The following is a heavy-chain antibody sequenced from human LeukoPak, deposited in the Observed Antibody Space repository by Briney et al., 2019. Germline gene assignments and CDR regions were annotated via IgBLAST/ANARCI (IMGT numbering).Heavy chain of an antibody. Sequence: GRSLRLSCAASGFTFSSYGMHWVRQAPGKGLEWVAVISYDGSNKYYADSVKGRFTISRDNSKNTLYLQMNSLRAEDTAVYYCASQKGFPGSGGPQDGHWFDPWGQGTLVTVSS. CDR1: GFTFSSYG. CDR3: ASQKGFPGSGGPQDGHWFDP. CDR2: ISYDGSNK. V-gene: IGHV3-30*03. J-gene: IGHJ5*02. D-gene: IGHD6-19*01.